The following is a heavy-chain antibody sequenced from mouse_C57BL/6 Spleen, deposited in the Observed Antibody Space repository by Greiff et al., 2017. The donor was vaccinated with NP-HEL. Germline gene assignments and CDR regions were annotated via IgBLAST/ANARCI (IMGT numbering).Heavy chain of an antibody. CDR2: ISDGGSYT. Sequence: EVKLEESGGGLVKPGGSLKLSCAASGFTFSSYAMSWVRQTPEKRLEWVATISDGGSYTYYPDNVKGRFTISRDNAKNNLYLQMSHLKSEDTAMYYCARGRFDYWGQGTLVTVSA. J-gene: IGHJ3*01. V-gene: IGHV5-4*03. CDR3: ARGRFDY. CDR1: GFTFSSYA.